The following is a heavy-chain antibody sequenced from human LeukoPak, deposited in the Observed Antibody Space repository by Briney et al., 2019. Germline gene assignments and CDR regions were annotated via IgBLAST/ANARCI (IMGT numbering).Heavy chain of an antibody. Sequence: GSLRLSFAASGFPFSSYSMNWVRPAPGKGLEWVSYISSSSSTIYYADSVKGRFTISRDNAKNSLYLQMNSLRAEDTAVYYCARRGYSGYDAYYFDYWGQGTLVTVSS. CDR1: GFPFSSYS. V-gene: IGHV3-48*04. CDR2: ISSSSSTI. J-gene: IGHJ4*02. CDR3: ARRGYSGYDAYYFDY. D-gene: IGHD5-12*01.